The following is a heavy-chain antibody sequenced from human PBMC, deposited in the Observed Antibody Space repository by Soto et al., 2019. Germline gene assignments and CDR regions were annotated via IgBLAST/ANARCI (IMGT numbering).Heavy chain of an antibody. CDR3: ARAAGYYYYYYGMDV. CDR2: IIPIFGTA. J-gene: IGHJ6*02. V-gene: IGHV1-69*13. CDR1: GVTFSSYA. Sequence: SVKVSCKASGVTFSSYAISWVRQAPGQGLEWMGGIIPIFGTANYAQKFQGRVTITADESTSTAYMELSSLRSEDTAVYYCARAAGYYYYYYGMDVWGQGTTVTVSS.